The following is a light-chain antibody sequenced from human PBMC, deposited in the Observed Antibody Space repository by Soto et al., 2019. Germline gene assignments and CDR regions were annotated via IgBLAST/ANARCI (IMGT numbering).Light chain of an antibody. CDR1: QSVGRN. Sequence: IVLTQSPATLSVSPGERATLSCRTSQSVGRNLAWYQQTPGQAPRLLIYAASTRATGIPARFSGSGSGTEFTLTISSLQSEDFAVYYCQQYNNWSFGQGTRLEIK. CDR3: QQYNNWS. CDR2: AAS. J-gene: IGKJ5*01. V-gene: IGKV3-15*01.